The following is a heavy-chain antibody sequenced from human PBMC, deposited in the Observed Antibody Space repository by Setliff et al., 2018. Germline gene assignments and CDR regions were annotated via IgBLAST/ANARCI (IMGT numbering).Heavy chain of an antibody. D-gene: IGHD3-10*01. CDR2: IFYSGDT. J-gene: IGHJ5*02. CDR3: ARGRGMVRGPRGAYDWFDP. V-gene: IGHV4-59*02. Sequence: PSETLSLTCTVSGGSVNSHYWSWIRQPPGKGLEWIGFIFYSGDTKSNPSLKSRVTMSVDTSKNQFSLKLSSVTAADTAVYYCARGRGMVRGPRGAYDWFDPWGQGTLVTVSS. CDR1: GGSVNSHY.